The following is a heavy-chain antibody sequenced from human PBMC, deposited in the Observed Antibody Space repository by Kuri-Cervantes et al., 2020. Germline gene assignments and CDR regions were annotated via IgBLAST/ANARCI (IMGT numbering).Heavy chain of an antibody. Sequence: GESLKISCAASGFTFSSYWMSWVRQAPGKGLEWVANIKQDGSEKYYVDSVKGRFTISRDNAKNSLYLQMNSLRAEDTAVYYCARGENYSIITIFGVIIRGNWFDPWGQGTLVTVSS. J-gene: IGHJ5*02. CDR3: ARGENYSIITIFGVIIRGNWFDP. CDR2: IKQDGSEK. D-gene: IGHD3-3*01. V-gene: IGHV3-7*02. CDR1: GFTFSSYW.